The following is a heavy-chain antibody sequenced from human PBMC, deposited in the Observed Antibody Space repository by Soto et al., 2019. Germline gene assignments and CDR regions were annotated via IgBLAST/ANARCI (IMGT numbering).Heavy chain of an antibody. J-gene: IGHJ4*02. CDR1: GGDLRNSG. CDR3: AKEAGAAFKS. Sequence: QVHLVQSGAEMKKPGSSVKVSCKVSGGDLRNSGISWVRQAPGQGLEWMGGIFPLLAMVDYSKKFQGRVTITADESTNTAYMDLGSLRPDDTAVYYCAKEAGAAFKSWGQGTLVIVSS. CDR2: IFPLLAMV. V-gene: IGHV1-69*04. D-gene: IGHD1-26*01.